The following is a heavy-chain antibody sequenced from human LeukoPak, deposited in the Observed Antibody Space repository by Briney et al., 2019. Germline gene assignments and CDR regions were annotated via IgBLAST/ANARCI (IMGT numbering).Heavy chain of an antibody. CDR3: ARVRGWRFDY. CDR2: IYYSGST. CDR1: GGSISSYY. D-gene: IGHD2-15*01. V-gene: IGHV4-59*01. J-gene: IGHJ4*02. Sequence: SETLSLTCTVSGGSISSYYWSWIRQPPGKGLEWIGYIYYSGSTNYNPSLKSRVTISVDTSTNQFSLKLSSVTAADTAVYYCARVRGWRFDYWGQGTLVTVSS.